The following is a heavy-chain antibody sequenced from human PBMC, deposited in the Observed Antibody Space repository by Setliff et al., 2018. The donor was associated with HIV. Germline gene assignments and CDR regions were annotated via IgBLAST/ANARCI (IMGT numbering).Heavy chain of an antibody. CDR2: ISGSGHAI. Sequence: AGSLRLSCAASGFTFSSYEMNWVRQAPGKGLEWVSYISGSGHAIYYADSVRGRFTVSRDNAKNSLFLEMNSLGFEDTAVYYCAKRGTTYNFPGPLESWGQGTL. CDR1: GFTFSSYE. CDR3: AKRGTTYNFPGPLES. V-gene: IGHV3-48*03. D-gene: IGHD1-7*01. J-gene: IGHJ4*02.